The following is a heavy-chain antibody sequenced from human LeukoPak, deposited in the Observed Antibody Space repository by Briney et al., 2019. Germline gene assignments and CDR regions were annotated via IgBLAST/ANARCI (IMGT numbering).Heavy chain of an antibody. CDR1: GGSISSGGYY. CDR2: IYYSGST. Sequence: KPSETLSLTCTASGGSISSGGYYWSWIRQPPGKGLEWIGYIYYSGSTYYNPSLKSRVTISVDTSKNQFSLKLSSVTAADTAVYYCARAGDVVKPSYYDFWSGPNWFDPWGQGTLVTVSS. D-gene: IGHD3-3*01. CDR3: ARAGDVVKPSYYDFWSGPNWFDP. V-gene: IGHV4-30-4*08. J-gene: IGHJ5*02.